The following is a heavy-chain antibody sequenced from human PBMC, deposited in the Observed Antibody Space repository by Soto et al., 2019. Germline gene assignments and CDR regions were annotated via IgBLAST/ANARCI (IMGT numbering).Heavy chain of an antibody. J-gene: IGHJ5*02. Sequence: SETLSLTCAVSGYSISSGYYWGWLRQPPGKALEWIESIYHGGSTYYNPYLNSRVTLSIDMTNNHVSLILNSVTAADTAVYYCARVGPWVPYYYDSSPYTFENWFDPWGQGTLVTVSS. CDR2: IYHGGST. V-gene: IGHV4-38-2*01. CDR1: GYSISSGYY. D-gene: IGHD3-22*01. CDR3: ARVGPWVPYYYDSSPYTFENWFDP.